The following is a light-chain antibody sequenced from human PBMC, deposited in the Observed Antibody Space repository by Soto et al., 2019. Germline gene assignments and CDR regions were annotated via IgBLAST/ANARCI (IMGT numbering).Light chain of an antibody. Sequence: QSALTQPASVSGSPGQSITISCTGTSSDVGGYNYGSWYQQHPGKAPKLMIYDVSNRTSGVSNRFSGSKSGNTASLTISGLQAEDEADYYCSSYTSSSTVFGGGTKLTVL. V-gene: IGLV2-14*01. CDR3: SSYTSSSTV. J-gene: IGLJ3*02. CDR1: SSDVGGYNY. CDR2: DVS.